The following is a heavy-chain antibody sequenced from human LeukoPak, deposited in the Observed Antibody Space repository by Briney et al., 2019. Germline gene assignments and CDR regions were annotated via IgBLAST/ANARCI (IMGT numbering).Heavy chain of an antibody. V-gene: IGHV3-48*03. J-gene: IGHJ6*03. CDR3: AKDAVAGNNYYYYYYMDV. D-gene: IGHD6-19*01. Sequence: GGSLRLSCAASGFTFSSYEVNWVRQAPGKGLEWISYISSSGSTIYYADSVKGRFTISRDNSKNTLYLQMNSLRAEDTAVYYCAKDAVAGNNYYYYYYMDVWGKGTTVTVSS. CDR2: ISSSGSTI. CDR1: GFTFSSYE.